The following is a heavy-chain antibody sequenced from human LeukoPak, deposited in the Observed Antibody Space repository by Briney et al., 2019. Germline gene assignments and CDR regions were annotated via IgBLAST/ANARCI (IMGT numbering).Heavy chain of an antibody. Sequence: GGSLRLSCAASGLTVSSNYMSWVRQAPGKGLGWVSVIYSGGSTYYADSVKGRFTISRDNSKNTLYLQMNSLRVEDTAVYYCARDGLVGPFSYWGQGTLVTVSS. CDR2: IYSGGST. CDR1: GLTVSSNY. D-gene: IGHD1-26*01. V-gene: IGHV3-66*01. CDR3: ARDGLVGPFSY. J-gene: IGHJ4*02.